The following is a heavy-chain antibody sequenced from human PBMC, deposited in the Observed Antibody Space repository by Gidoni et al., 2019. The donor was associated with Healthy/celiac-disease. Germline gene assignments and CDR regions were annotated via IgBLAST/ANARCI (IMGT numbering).Heavy chain of an antibody. J-gene: IGHJ5*02. CDR2: INHSGST. Sequence: QVQLQQWGAGLLKPSETLSLTCAVYGGSFSGYYWSWIRQPPGKGLEWIGEINHSGSTNYNPSLKSRVTISVDTSKNQFSLKLSSVTAADTAVYYCARGVVLTGYYYHNWFDPWGQGTLVTVSS. CDR3: ARGVVLTGYYYHNWFDP. V-gene: IGHV4-34*01. D-gene: IGHD3-9*01. CDR1: GGSFSGYY.